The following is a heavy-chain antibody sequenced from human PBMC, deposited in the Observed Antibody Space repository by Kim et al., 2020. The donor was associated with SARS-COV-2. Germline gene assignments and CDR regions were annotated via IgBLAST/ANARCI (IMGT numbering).Heavy chain of an antibody. V-gene: IGHV4-39*01. CDR2: IYYSGST. CDR3: ARLNFGYSYGPNYYDSSGYYSNWFDP. Sequence: SETLSLTCTVSGGSISSSSYYWGWIRQPPGKGLEWIGSIYYSGSTYYNPSLKSRVTISVDTSKNQFSLKLSSVTAAETAVYYCARLNFGYSYGPNYYDSSGYYSNWFDPWGQGTLVTVSS. CDR1: GGSISSSSYY. D-gene: IGHD3-22*01. J-gene: IGHJ5*02.